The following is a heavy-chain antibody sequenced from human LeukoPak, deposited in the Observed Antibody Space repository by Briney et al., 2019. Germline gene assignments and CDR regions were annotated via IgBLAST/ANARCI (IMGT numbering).Heavy chain of an antibody. CDR3: ARGFGYGGNSNY. CDR2: FSYSGST. J-gene: IGHJ4*02. Sequence: PSETLSLTCTVPGGSITSYYWSWIRQPPGKGLEWIGYFSYSGSTNYNPSLKSRVTISVDTSKNQFSLKLISVTAADTAVYYCARGFGYGGNSNYWGQGTLVTVSS. V-gene: IGHV4-59*01. D-gene: IGHD4-23*01. CDR1: GGSITSYY.